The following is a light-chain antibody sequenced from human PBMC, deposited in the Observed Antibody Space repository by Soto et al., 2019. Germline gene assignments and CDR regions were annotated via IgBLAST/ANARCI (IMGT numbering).Light chain of an antibody. CDR1: QDISVY. V-gene: IGKV1-27*01. Sequence: DIQMTQSPSSLSASVGDRVTITCRASQDISVYLAWYQQKPGKVPKLLIYSASTLQSWVPSRFSGSGSGTDFTLTISDMQLEDGATYASQKFNTSPHSFGEGTLLEIK. J-gene: IGKJ5*01. CDR2: SAS. CDR3: QKFNTSPHS.